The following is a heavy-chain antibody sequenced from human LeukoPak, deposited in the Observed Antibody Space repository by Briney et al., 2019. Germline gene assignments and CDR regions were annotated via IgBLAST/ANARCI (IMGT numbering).Heavy chain of an antibody. CDR3: ARDTTAWGTTSDY. D-gene: IGHD3-16*01. CDR1: GFTVSSNY. CDR2: IYSGGST. V-gene: IGHV3-66*01. J-gene: IGHJ4*02. Sequence: GGSLRLSCAASGFTVSSNYVSWVRQAPGKGLEWVSVIYSGGSTYYADSVKGRFTISRDNSKNTLYLQMNSLRAEDTAVYYCARDTTAWGTTSDYWGQGTLVTVSS.